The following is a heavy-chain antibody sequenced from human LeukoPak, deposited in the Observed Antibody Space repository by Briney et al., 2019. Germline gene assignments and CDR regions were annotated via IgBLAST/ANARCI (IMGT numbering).Heavy chain of an antibody. D-gene: IGHD3-10*01. V-gene: IGHV4-39*07. CDR2: IYYSGST. CDR3: ARGLYYGSGSYWNYYYYMDV. J-gene: IGHJ6*03. CDR1: GGSISSSSYY. Sequence: SETLSLTCTVSGGSISSSSYYWGWIRQPPGKGLEWIGSIYYSGSTPYNPSLKSRVTISVDTSKNQFSLKLSSVTAADTAVYYCARGLYYGSGSYWNYYYYMDVWGKGTTVTISS.